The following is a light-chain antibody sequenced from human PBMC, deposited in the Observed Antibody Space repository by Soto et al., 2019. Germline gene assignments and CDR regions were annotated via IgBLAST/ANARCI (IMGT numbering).Light chain of an antibody. V-gene: IGKV3-20*01. Sequence: DIVLTQSPGTLYLSPGERATLSCRASQSVSSSYLAWYQQKPGQAPRLLIYGASSRATGIPDRFSGSGSGTDFTLTISRLEPEDFAVYYWQQYGSSPRTFGQGTKVEIK. CDR1: QSVSSSY. CDR2: GAS. J-gene: IGKJ1*01. CDR3: QQYGSSPRT.